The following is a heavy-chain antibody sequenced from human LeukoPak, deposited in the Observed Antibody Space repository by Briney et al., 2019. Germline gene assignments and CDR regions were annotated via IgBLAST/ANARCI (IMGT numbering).Heavy chain of an antibody. Sequence: GGSLRLSCAASGFTFSSYVMHWVRQAPGKGLEWVAFIRYDGSNKHYADSVKGRFTISRDNSKNTLYLQMNSLRAEDTAVYYCAKVRIQLWDDAFDIWGQGTMVTVSS. CDR1: GFTFSSYV. J-gene: IGHJ3*02. V-gene: IGHV3-30*02. D-gene: IGHD5-18*01. CDR2: IRYDGSNK. CDR3: AKVRIQLWDDAFDI.